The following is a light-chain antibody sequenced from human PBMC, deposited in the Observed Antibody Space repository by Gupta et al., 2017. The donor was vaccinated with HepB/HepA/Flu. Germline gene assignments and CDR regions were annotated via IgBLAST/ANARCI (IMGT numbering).Light chain of an antibody. CDR2: DSN. CDR3: APSDSNQSALR. CDR1: SSNIGNNY. Sequence: GHKVRISCSGSSSNIGNNYVSWYQQLPGTAPRPLIYDSNKRPSGVPDRFSASTSGTSATLLITVLQAGDEADDYYAPSDSNQSALRFGGGTKL. V-gene: IGLV1-51*01. J-gene: IGLJ2*01.